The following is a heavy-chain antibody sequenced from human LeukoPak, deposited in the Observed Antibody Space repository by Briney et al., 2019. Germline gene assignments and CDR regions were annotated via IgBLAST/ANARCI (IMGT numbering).Heavy chain of an antibody. D-gene: IGHD6-19*01. Sequence: PVASVKVSCKASGYTFTGYYMHWVRQAPGQGLEWMGWINPNSGGTNYAQKFQGRVTMTRDTSTSTAYMELSRLRSDDTAVYYCARDIAGYSSGPPGFDYWGQGTLVTVSS. V-gene: IGHV1-2*02. CDR2: INPNSGGT. CDR3: ARDIAGYSSGPPGFDY. CDR1: GYTFTGYY. J-gene: IGHJ4*02.